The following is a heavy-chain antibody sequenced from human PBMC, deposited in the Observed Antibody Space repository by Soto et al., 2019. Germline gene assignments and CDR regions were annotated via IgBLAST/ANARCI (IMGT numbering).Heavy chain of an antibody. D-gene: IGHD3-3*01. V-gene: IGHV1-8*01. CDR3: ARASQYYDFGGGYYVFWFSP. CDR1: GYTFSSYD. CDR2: KKPNGGNT. J-gene: IGHJ5*02. Sequence: GASVKVSCKASGYTFSSYDITWVRRATGQGLACMGRKKPNGGNTGYTQKFQGRVTMTRNTTRNTADMELSSLRSEGTAVYYSARASQYYDFGGGYYVFWFSPWGKGTQVTVAS.